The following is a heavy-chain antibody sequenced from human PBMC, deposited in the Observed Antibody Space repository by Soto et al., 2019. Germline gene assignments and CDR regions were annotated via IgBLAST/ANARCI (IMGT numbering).Heavy chain of an antibody. D-gene: IGHD3-16*01. V-gene: IGHV6-1*01. J-gene: IGHJ4*02. CDR2: TYYRSKWYN. CDR3: ARDSGNYDYVWGSPRPFDY. CDR1: GDSVSSNSAA. Sequence: SQTLSLTCAISGDSVSSNSAAWNWIRQSPSRGLEWLGRTYYRSKWYNDYAVSVKSRITINPDTSKNQFSLQLNSVTPEDTAVYYCARDSGNYDYVWGSPRPFDYWGQGTLVTVSS.